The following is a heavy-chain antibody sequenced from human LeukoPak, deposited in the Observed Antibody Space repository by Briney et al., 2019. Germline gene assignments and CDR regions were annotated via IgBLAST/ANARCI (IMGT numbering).Heavy chain of an antibody. CDR3: ARDFTYYHDSSGPFDY. D-gene: IGHD3-22*01. CDR1: GGSISIYY. J-gene: IGHJ4*02. CDR2: IYYSGST. V-gene: IGHV4-59*12. Sequence: SETLSLTCTVSGGSISIYYWSWIRQPPGKGLEWIGYIYYSGSTNYNPSLKSRVTMSVDTSKNQFSLRLNSVTAADTAVYYCARDFTYYHDSSGPFDYWGQGTLVTVSS.